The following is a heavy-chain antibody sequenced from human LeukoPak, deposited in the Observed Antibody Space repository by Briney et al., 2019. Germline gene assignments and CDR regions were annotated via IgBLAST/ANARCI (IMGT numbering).Heavy chain of an antibody. CDR1: GGTFSSYA. D-gene: IGHD3-10*01. CDR2: IIPILGIA. CDR3: ARVMASVLLWFGENNNWFDP. V-gene: IGHV1-69*04. J-gene: IGHJ5*02. Sequence: SAKVSCKASGGTFSSYAISWVRQAPGQGLEWMGRIIPILGIANYAQKFQGRVTITADKSTSTAYMELSSLRSEDTAVYYCARVMASVLLWFGENNNWFDPWGQGTLVTVSS.